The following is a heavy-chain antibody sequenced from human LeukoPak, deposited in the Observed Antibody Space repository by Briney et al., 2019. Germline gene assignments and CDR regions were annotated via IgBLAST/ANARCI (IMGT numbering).Heavy chain of an antibody. J-gene: IGHJ4*02. Sequence: SQTLSLTCAISGDIVSSKSAAWNWITQSPSRGLEWLGRTYYRSKWYNEYAVSVKSRVIINPDTSKNQFSLQLNSMTPEDTAVYYCARTAMRVVDSWGQGTLVTVSS. CDR1: GDIVSSKSAA. CDR2: TYYRSKWYN. V-gene: IGHV6-1*01. D-gene: IGHD5-18*01. CDR3: ARTAMRVVDS.